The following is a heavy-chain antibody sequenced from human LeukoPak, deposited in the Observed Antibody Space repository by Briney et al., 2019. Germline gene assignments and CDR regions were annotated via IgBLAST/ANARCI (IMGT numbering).Heavy chain of an antibody. J-gene: IGHJ4*02. CDR3: ARHSGSYAYFDY. D-gene: IGHD1-26*01. V-gene: IGHV1-46*01. CDR2: INPSGGST. CDR1: GYTFTSYY. Sequence: GASVKVSCKASGYTFTSYYMHWVRQAPGQGLEWMGIINPSGGSTSYAQKLQGRVTMTRDTSTSTVYMELSSLRSEDTAVYYCARHSGSYAYFDYWGQGTLVTVSS.